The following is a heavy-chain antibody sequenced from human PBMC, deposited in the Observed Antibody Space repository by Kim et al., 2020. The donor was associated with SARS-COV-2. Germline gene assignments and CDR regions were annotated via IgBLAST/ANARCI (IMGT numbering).Heavy chain of an antibody. CDR2: IYYSGST. V-gene: IGHV4-30-4*01. J-gene: IGHJ1*01. D-gene: IGHD3-10*01. CDR3: ARVTVGLSEYFQH. CDR1: GGSISSGDYY. Sequence: SETLSLTCTVSGGSISSGDYYWSWIRQPPGKGLEWIGYIYYSGSTYYNPSLKSRVTISVDTSKNQFSLKLSSVTAADTAVYYCARVTVGLSEYFQHWGQGTLVTVSS.